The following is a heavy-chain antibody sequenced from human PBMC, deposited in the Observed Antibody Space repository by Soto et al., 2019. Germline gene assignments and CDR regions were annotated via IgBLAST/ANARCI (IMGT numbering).Heavy chain of an antibody. V-gene: IGHV3-11*01. Sequence: QVQLVESGGGLVEPGGSLRLSCAASGFRFSDHYMTWIRQAPGKGLEWVSKISGGGTTMYYADSVKGRFTVSRDNAKNSLYLQMISLRAEDTAVYYCAGDPFYYASGFWGRGTLVTVSS. D-gene: IGHD3-10*01. CDR1: GFRFSDHY. CDR3: AGDPFYYASGF. J-gene: IGHJ4*02. CDR2: ISGGGTTM.